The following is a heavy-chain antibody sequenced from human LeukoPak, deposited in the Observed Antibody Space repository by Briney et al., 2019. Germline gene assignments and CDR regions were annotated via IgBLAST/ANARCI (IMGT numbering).Heavy chain of an antibody. J-gene: IGHJ5*02. Sequence: SETLSLTCTVSGGSISSYYWSWIRQPPGKGLEWIGYIYYSRSTNYNPSLKSRVTISVDTSKNQFSLKLSSVTAADTAVYYCARGLRPAVLRYFDWLPTNWFDPWGQGTLVTVSS. CDR2: IYYSRST. CDR1: GGSISSYY. V-gene: IGHV4-59*01. D-gene: IGHD3-9*01. CDR3: ARGLRPAVLRYFDWLPTNWFDP.